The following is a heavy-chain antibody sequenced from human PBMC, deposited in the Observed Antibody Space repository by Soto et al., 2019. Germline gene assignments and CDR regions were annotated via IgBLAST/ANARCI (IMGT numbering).Heavy chain of an antibody. Sequence: PSETLSLTCTVSGYSISSGGYYWSWIRQHPGKGLEWIGYIYYSGSTYYNPSLKSRVTISVDTSKNQFSLKLSSVTAADTAVYYCARGGLGYCSGGSCYSAELSRYYYGMDVWGQGTTVTVSS. CDR2: IYYSGST. V-gene: IGHV4-31*03. CDR3: ARGGLGYCSGGSCYSAELSRYYYGMDV. J-gene: IGHJ6*02. CDR1: GYSISSGGYY. D-gene: IGHD2-15*01.